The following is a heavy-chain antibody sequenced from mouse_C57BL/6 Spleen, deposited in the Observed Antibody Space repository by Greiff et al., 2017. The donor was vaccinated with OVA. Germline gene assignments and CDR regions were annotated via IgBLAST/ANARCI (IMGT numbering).Heavy chain of an antibody. CDR1: GYAFSSYW. CDR2: IYPGDGDT. V-gene: IGHV1-80*01. J-gene: IGHJ4*01. CDR3: ARSDYDYDEMGY. Sequence: VKVVESGAELVKPGASVKISCKASGYAFSSYWMNWVKQRPGKGLEWIGQIYPGDGDTNYNGKFKGKATLTADKSSSTAYMQLSSLTSEDSAVYFCARSDYDYDEMGYWGQGTSVTVAS. D-gene: IGHD2-4*01.